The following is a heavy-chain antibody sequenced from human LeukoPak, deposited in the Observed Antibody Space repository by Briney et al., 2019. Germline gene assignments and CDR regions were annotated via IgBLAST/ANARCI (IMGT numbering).Heavy chain of an antibody. CDR2: ISGSGGST. V-gene: IGHV3-23*01. CDR1: GFTFSSYA. Sequence: PGGSLRLSCAASGFTFSSYAMSWVRQAPGKGLEWVSAISGSGGSTYYGDSVKGRFTISRDNSKNTLYLQMNSLRAEDTAVYYCAKDLSPLYYYYGMDVWGQGTTVTVSS. CDR3: AKDLSPLYYYYGMDV. J-gene: IGHJ6*02. D-gene: IGHD2/OR15-2a*01.